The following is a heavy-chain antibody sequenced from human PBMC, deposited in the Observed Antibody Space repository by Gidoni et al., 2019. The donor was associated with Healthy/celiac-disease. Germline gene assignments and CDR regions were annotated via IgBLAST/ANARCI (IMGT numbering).Heavy chain of an antibody. D-gene: IGHD2-2*01. Sequence: QLQLQESGPGLVKPSETLSLTCTVSGGSISSSSYHWGWIRQPPGKGLEWIGSIYYSGSTYYNPSLKSRVTISVDTSKNQFSLKLSSVTAADTAVYYCATSGIVVVPAASGGFDPWGQGTLVTVSS. CDR2: IYYSGST. V-gene: IGHV4-39*01. J-gene: IGHJ5*02. CDR1: GGSISSSSYH. CDR3: ATSGIVVVPAASGGFDP.